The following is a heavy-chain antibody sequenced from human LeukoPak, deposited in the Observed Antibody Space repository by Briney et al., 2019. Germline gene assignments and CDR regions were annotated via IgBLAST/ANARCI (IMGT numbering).Heavy chain of an antibody. CDR1: GFTFSSYG. CDR3: ARDLGDYAFDY. CDR2: IWYDGSNK. J-gene: IGHJ4*02. D-gene: IGHD4-17*01. V-gene: IGHV3-33*01. Sequence: PGGSLRLSCAASGFTFSSYGMHWVRQAPGKGLEWVAVIWYDGSNKYYADSVKGRFTISRDNSKNTLYLQMNSLRAEDTAVCYCARDLGDYAFDYWGQGTLVTVSS.